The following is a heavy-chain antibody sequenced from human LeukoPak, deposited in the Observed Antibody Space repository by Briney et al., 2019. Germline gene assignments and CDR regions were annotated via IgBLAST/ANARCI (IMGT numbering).Heavy chain of an antibody. CDR1: GFTFSSYD. J-gene: IGHJ4*02. CDR3: TRDGRWQWLPSSFYFDY. CDR2: IRSKPYGGTT. Sequence: GGSLRLSCAASGFTFSSYDMSWVRQAPGKGLEWVGFIRSKPYGGTTEYAASVKGRFTISRDDSKNIAYLQMNSLKTEDTAVYYCTRDGRWQWLPSSFYFDYWGQGTLVTVSS. D-gene: IGHD6-19*01. V-gene: IGHV3-49*04.